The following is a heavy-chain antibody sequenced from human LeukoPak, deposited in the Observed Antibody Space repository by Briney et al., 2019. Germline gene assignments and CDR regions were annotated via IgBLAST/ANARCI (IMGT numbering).Heavy chain of an antibody. V-gene: IGHV4-38-2*01. J-gene: IGHJ4*02. CDR2: MSHSGST. CDR1: GYSISSGYH. Sequence: KPSETLSLTCAVSGYSISSGYHWGWIRQPPGKGLEWIGSMSHSGSTYYNPSLKSRVTISVDTSKNQFSVKLSSVTAADTAVYYCARHNFYDSSGDGRYYFDYWGQGTLVTVSS. D-gene: IGHD3-22*01. CDR3: ARHNFYDSSGDGRYYFDY.